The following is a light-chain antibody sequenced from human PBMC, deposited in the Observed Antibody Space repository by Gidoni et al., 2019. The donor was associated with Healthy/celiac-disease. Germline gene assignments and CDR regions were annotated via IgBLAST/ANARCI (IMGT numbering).Light chain of an antibody. V-gene: IGKV1-39*01. CDR2: AAS. CDR3: QQSYSTQIT. J-gene: IGKJ3*01. Sequence: DIQMTQSPSSLSASVGDRVTITCRASQSISSYLNWYQQKPGKAPKILIYAASSLQSGVPSRFSGSGSGTDFTLTISSLQPEDFATYYCQQSYSTQITFGPGTKVDIK. CDR1: QSISSY.